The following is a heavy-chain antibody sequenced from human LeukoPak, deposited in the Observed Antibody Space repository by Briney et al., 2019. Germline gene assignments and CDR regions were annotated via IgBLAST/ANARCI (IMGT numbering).Heavy chain of an antibody. CDR3: ARAHYGDYV. J-gene: IGHJ4*02. CDR1: GFTLNNYA. CDR2: TSSSDAGT. V-gene: IGHV3-23*01. D-gene: IGHD4-17*01. Sequence: PGGSLRLSCAASGFTLNNYAMSWVRQAPGKGLEWVSATSSSDAGTYHADSVRGRFTISRDNSKNTLYLQMNSLRAEDAAVYYCARAHYGDYVWGQGTLVTVSS.